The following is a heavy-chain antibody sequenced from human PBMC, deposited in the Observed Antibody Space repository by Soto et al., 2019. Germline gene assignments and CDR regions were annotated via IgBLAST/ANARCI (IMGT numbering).Heavy chain of an antibody. J-gene: IGHJ6*02. CDR2: ISYDGSNK. CDR1: GFTFSSYA. Sequence: QVQLVESGGGVVQPGRSLRLSCAASGFTFSSYAMHWVRQAPGKGLEWVAVISYDGSNKYYADSVKGRFTISRDNSNNTLYLQMNSLRAEDTAVYFCASLISGSYMDGMDVWGQGTTVTVSS. CDR3: ASLISGSYMDGMDV. V-gene: IGHV3-30-3*01. D-gene: IGHD1-26*01.